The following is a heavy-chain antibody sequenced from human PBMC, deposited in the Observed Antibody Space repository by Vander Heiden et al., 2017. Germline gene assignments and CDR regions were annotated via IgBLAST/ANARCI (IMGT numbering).Heavy chain of an antibody. CDR1: GGSFSGYY. D-gene: IGHD1-26*01. V-gene: IGHV4-34*01. J-gene: IGHJ4*02. CDR2: INHSGST. CDR3: ARGGEWELPDY. Sequence: QVQPQQWGAGLLKPSETLSPTCAVYGGSFSGYYWSWIRQPPGKGLEWIGEINHSGSTNYNPSLKSRVTISVDTSKNQFSLKLSSVTAADTAVYYCARGGEWELPDYWGQGTLVTVSS.